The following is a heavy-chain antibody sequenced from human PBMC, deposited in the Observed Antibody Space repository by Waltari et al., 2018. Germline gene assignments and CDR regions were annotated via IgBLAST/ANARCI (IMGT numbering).Heavy chain of an antibody. CDR2: IYYTVTT. CDR3: ARHWKRNGYRFDP. CDR1: GGPISRSSYY. J-gene: IGHJ5*02. Sequence: QLQLQESGPGLMKPSETLSRTCPVPGGPISRSSYYWGWLRQSPWKGLEWIASIYYTVTTYYNPTLESRVTISGDTSKNQFSLRLSSVTAADTAVYYCARHWKRNGYRFDPWGQGTLVTVSS. D-gene: IGHD5-12*01. V-gene: IGHV4-39*01.